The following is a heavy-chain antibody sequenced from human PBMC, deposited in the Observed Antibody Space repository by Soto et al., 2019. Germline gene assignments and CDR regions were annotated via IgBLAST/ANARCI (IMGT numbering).Heavy chain of an antibody. J-gene: IGHJ6*02. D-gene: IGHD3-22*01. CDR3: ARGDSSGYYYVDYYYGMDV. CDR1: GGTFSSYA. CDR2: IIPIFGTA. V-gene: IGHV1-69*01. Sequence: QVQLVQSGAEVKKPGSSVKVSCKASGGTFSSYAISWVRQAPGQGLEWMGGIIPIFGTANYAQKFQGRVTITADESTSTAYMALSSLRSEDTAVYYCARGDSSGYYYVDYYYGMDVWGQGTTVTVSS.